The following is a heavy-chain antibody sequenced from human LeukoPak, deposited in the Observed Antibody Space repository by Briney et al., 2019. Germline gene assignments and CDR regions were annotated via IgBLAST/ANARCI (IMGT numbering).Heavy chain of an antibody. J-gene: IGHJ4*02. CDR3: ARGIIYLDY. Sequence: GGSLRLSCEASGFNVSSNYMTWVRQAPGKGLEWVSLIYGDGTTDYADSVKGRFHISRHNTKNTLYLQMNSLRAEDTAVYYCARGIIYLDYWGQGTLVTVSS. CDR2: IYGDGTT. V-gene: IGHV3-53*04. CDR1: GFNVSSNY. D-gene: IGHD3-10*01.